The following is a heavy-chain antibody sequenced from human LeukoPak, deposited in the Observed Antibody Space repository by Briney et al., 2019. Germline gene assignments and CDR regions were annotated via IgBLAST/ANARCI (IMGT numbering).Heavy chain of an antibody. J-gene: IGHJ4*02. Sequence: GGSLRLSCAASGFTFSSYEMNWVRQAPGKGLEWVSAISGRGGRTYYADSVKGRFTISRDTSKNTLYLQMNSLRAEDTAVYYCAKMAAKEVAGCCGGLGYFDYWGQGTLVTVSS. CDR3: AKMAAKEVAGCCGGLGYFDY. V-gene: IGHV3-23*01. CDR2: ISGRGGRT. CDR1: GFTFSSYE. D-gene: IGHD6-19*01.